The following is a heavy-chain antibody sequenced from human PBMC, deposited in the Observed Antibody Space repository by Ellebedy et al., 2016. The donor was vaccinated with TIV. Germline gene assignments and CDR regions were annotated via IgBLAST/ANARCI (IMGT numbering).Heavy chain of an antibody. CDR2: IWYDGGNK. J-gene: IGHJ4*02. Sequence: GESLKISXAASGFNFSNYGMHWVRQAPGKGLEWVAVIWYDGGNKYYADSVKGRFTISRNNSKNTLYLQMNSLRAEDTAVYYCARDKKGPFDYWGQGTLVTVSS. V-gene: IGHV3-33*01. CDR1: GFNFSNYG. CDR3: ARDKKGPFDY.